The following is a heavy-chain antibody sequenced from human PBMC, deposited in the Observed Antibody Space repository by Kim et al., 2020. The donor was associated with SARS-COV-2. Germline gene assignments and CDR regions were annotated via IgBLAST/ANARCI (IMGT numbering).Heavy chain of an antibody. Sequence: GGSLRLSCEVYGISFGNYWMHWVRQVPGKGLVWVARIKSDVSTRSYAVSVEGRFTISRDNPRNTLYLQMNSLRAEDTALYYCAKSEYGQGHALGAWGQGTLVTVSS. J-gene: IGHJ5*02. V-gene: IGHV3-74*01. CDR2: IKSDVSTR. CDR3: AKSEYGQGHALGA. D-gene: IGHD3-16*01. CDR1: GISFGNYW.